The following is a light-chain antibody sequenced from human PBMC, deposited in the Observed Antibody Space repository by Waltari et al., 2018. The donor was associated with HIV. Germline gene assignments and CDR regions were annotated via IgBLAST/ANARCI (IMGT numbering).Light chain of an antibody. V-gene: IGLV2-8*01. Sequence: QSVLTQPPSASGSPGQSVTISCTGTNSDIGGYNYVSWYQQHPGKAPKLVISEVTKRPSGVPDRFSGSKSGTTASLTVSGLQADDEADYYCSSYANKNGFYVVFGGGTRLTVL. J-gene: IGLJ2*01. CDR1: NSDIGGYNY. CDR2: EVT. CDR3: SSYANKNGFYVV.